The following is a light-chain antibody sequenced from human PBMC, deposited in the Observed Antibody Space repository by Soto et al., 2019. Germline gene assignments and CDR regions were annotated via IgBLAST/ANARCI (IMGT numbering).Light chain of an antibody. CDR3: QQYGSSKFT. CDR2: AAS. J-gene: IGKJ3*01. CDR1: QSISTN. Sequence: EIVMTQSPATLSVSPWERATLSCRASQSISTNLAWYQQKPGQAPRLLIYAASSRATGIPDRFSGSGSGTDFTLTISRLEPEDFAVYYCQQYGSSKFTFGPGTKVDIK. V-gene: IGKV3-20*01.